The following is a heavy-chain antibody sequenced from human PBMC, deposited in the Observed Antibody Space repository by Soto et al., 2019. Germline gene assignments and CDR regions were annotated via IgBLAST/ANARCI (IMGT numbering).Heavy chain of an antibody. CDR3: ARVVLRFLEGP. D-gene: IGHD3-3*01. Sequence: QVQLQQWGAGLLKPSETLSLTCAVYGGSFSGYYWSWIRQPPGTGLEWIGEINHSGSTNYNPSLKSRVTISVDTSKNQFSLKLSSVTAADTAVYYCARVVLRFLEGPWGQGPLVTVSS. CDR1: GGSFSGYY. V-gene: IGHV4-34*01. CDR2: INHSGST. J-gene: IGHJ5*02.